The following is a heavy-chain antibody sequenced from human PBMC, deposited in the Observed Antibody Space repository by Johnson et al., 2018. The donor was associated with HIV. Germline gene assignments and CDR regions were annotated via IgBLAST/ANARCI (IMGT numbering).Heavy chain of an antibody. CDR2: IKQDGSET. V-gene: IGHV3-7*01. D-gene: IGHD3-22*01. CDR1: GFTVSSNY. J-gene: IGHJ3*01. Sequence: VQLVESGGGLVQPGGSLRLSCAASGFTVSSNYMSWVRQAPGKGLEWVANIKQDGSETFYADSVKGRFIISRDNARKSVFLQMNSLRAEDTAVYYCARGAYYFLIWGQGTMVTVSS. CDR3: ARGAYYFLI.